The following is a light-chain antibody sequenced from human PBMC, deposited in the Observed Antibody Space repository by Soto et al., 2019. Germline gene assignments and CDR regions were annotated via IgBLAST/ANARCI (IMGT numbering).Light chain of an antibody. V-gene: IGLV3-1*01. Sequence: SYELTQPPSVCVSPGQTASITCSGDKLGDKYACWYQQKPGQSPVVVIYQDTKRPSGIPERFSGSNSGNTATLTISGTQAMDEADYYCQAWDRSIAVFGGGTKLTVL. CDR2: QDT. CDR1: KLGDKY. J-gene: IGLJ2*01. CDR3: QAWDRSIAV.